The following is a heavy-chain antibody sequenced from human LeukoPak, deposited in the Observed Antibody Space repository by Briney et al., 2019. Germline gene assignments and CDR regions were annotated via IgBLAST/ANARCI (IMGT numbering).Heavy chain of an antibody. Sequence: GGSLRLSCAVSGLTFSSSCMDWVRQAPGEGLEWVASINPDGNKKYSADSVKGRFTISRDNAENSLYLQMNSLRVEDTAFYYCARDLAYSRLDYWGQGMLVTVSS. J-gene: IGHJ4*02. D-gene: IGHD5-18*01. CDR1: GLTFSSSC. V-gene: IGHV3-7*01. CDR2: INPDGNKK. CDR3: ARDLAYSRLDY.